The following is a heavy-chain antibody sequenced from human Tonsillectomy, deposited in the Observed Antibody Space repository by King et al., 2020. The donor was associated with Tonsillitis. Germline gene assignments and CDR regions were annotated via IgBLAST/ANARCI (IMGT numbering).Heavy chain of an antibody. V-gene: IGHV4-30-4*01. CDR2: IYYSGST. J-gene: IGHJ4*01. CDR1: GGSISSGDYY. CDR3: ASGCSSSHQSYYFDY. D-gene: IGHD6-6*01. Sequence: QLQESGPGLVKPSQTLSLTCTVSGGSISSGDYYWSWIRQPPGKGLEWIGYIYYSGSTYYNPSLKSRVTISVDTSKNQFSLNLSSVTAADTAVYYCASGCSSSHQSYYFDYWGHGTLVTVSS.